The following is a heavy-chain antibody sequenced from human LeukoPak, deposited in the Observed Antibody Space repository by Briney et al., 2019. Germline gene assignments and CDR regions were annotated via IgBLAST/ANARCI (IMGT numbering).Heavy chain of an antibody. J-gene: IGHJ4*02. Sequence: GGSLRLSCAASGFTFSSYSMNWVRQAPGKGLEWVSSISSSSSYIYYADSVKGRFTISRDNAKNSLYLQMNSLRAEDTAVYYCARDRGFGEFYFDYWGKGTLVTVSS. V-gene: IGHV3-21*01. CDR2: ISSSSSYI. D-gene: IGHD3-10*01. CDR3: ARDRGFGEFYFDY. CDR1: GFTFSSYS.